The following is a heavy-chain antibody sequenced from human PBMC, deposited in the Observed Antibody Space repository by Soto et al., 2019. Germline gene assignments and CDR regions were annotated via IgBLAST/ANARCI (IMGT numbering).Heavy chain of an antibody. D-gene: IGHD2-15*01. CDR3: ATGGGFREALHI. CDR1: GDTLAESS. CDR2: CDREDGEK. J-gene: IGHJ3*02. Sequence: QVQLGQSGAEVKKPGASVKVSCKVSGDTLAESSVHWVRQAPGKGLEWMGGCDREDGEKIHAQKFQGRVTMTEDTSTDTAYMELTSLTSADTAIYYCATGGGFREALHIWGQGTTVTVSS. V-gene: IGHV1-24*01.